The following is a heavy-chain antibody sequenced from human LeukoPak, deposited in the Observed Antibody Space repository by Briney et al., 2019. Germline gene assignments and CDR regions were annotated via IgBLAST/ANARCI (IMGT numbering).Heavy chain of an antibody. CDR1: GFTFTTYS. CDR2: MGIGTSTI. V-gene: IGHV3-48*01. J-gene: IGHJ4*02. Sequence: GGSLRLSCAASGFTFTTYSMNWVRQAPGKGLEWVSHMGIGTSTIGYADSVKGRFTISRDNAKNSVHLQMSNLRVDDSAVHYCVRDKDWGFDSWGQGTLVTVSS. D-gene: IGHD7-27*01. CDR3: VRDKDWGFDS.